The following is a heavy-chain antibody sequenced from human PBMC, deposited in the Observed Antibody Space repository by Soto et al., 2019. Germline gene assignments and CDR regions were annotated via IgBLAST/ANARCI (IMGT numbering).Heavy chain of an antibody. Sequence: KPSETLSLTCTASGGSITSSSHFWGWVRQPPGKGLEWIGTIYFTGTTYYTPSLKSRLTMSIDTSKNEFSLRLNSVTAADTAVYYCAGQTFTIAAASYERSNWFDPWGPGTLVTVSS. V-gene: IGHV4-39*01. CDR3: AGQTFTIAAASYERSNWFDP. CDR2: IYFTGTT. D-gene: IGHD6-25*01. CDR1: GGSITSSSHF. J-gene: IGHJ5*02.